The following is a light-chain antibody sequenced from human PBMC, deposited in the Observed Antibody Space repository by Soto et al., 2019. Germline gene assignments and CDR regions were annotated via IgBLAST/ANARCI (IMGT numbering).Light chain of an antibody. CDR3: QQYNNWPAIT. CDR2: GAS. Sequence: EIVLTQSPGTLSLSPGERSTLSCRARQSVSSSYLAWYQQKPGQAPRLLIYGASSRATGIPDRFSGSGSGTQFTLTISSLQSEDFAVYYCQQYNNWPAITFGQGTRLEIK. CDR1: QSVSSSY. V-gene: IGKV3-20*01. J-gene: IGKJ5*01.